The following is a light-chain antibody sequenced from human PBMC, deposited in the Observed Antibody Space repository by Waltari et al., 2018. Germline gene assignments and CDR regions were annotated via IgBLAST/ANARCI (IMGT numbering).Light chain of an antibody. V-gene: IGLV1-44*01. Sequence: QSMLTQPPSASGSPGQRVSISCSGGSSNIGGNALNWYKLLPGTAPKLLMYSHVIRPSGVPDRFSGSRSGTSGSLAISGLQSEDEADYYCAAWDDSLKVVLFGGGTKLTVL. CDR3: AAWDDSLKVVL. CDR2: SHV. J-gene: IGLJ2*01. CDR1: SSNIGGNA.